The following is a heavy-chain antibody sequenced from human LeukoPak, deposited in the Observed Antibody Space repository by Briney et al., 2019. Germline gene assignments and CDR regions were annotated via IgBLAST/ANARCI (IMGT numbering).Heavy chain of an antibody. CDR3: AKDSYDSRGYYYY. CDR2: ISGDGGST. J-gene: IGHJ4*02. CDR1: GFTFVDYA. Sequence: GGSLRLSCAASGFTFVDYAMQWVRQASGKGLEWVSLISGDGGSTYYADSVKGRFTISRDNSKNYLYLQVNSLRTEDTALYYCAKDSYDSRGYYYYWGQGTLVTVSS. V-gene: IGHV3-43*02. D-gene: IGHD3-22*01.